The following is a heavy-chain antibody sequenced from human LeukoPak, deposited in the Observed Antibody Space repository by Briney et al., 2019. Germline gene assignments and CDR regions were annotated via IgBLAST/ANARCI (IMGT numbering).Heavy chain of an antibody. V-gene: IGHV3-21*01. D-gene: IGHD1-26*01. Sequence: GGSLRLSCAASGFTFSTYSLNWVRQAPGKGLEWVSSISSSSTYIYYADSVKGRFTISRDNANNSLYLQMNSLRAEDTAVYYCAKGRYSRSLPLNFWGQGTLVTVSS. CDR1: GFTFSTYS. CDR2: ISSSSTYI. J-gene: IGHJ4*02. CDR3: AKGRYSRSLPLNF.